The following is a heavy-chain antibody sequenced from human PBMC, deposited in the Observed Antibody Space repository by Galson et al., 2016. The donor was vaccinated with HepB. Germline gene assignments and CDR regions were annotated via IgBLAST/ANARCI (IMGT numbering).Heavy chain of an antibody. D-gene: IGHD1-26*01. J-gene: IGHJ4*02. Sequence: SLRLSCAASGFTFGDYHIIWFRQAPGKGLEWVAVISYDGSNEYYADSVKGRFTISRDNSKNTLYLHMNSLRAEDTAVYYCARDRRGGSNTLDYWDQGTLVTVSS. CDR3: ARDRRGGSNTLDY. CDR1: GFTFGDYH. V-gene: IGHV3-30-3*01. CDR2: ISYDGSNE.